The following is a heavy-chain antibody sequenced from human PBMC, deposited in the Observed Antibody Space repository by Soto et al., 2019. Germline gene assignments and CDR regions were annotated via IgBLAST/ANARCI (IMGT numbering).Heavy chain of an antibody. CDR3: ARDGMAAAAYFDY. CDR1: GFTFSSYG. D-gene: IGHD6-13*01. Sequence: QVQLVESGGGVVQPGRSLRLSCAASGFTFSSYGMHWVRQAPGTGLEWVAVIWYDGSNKYYADSVKGRFTISRDNSKNTLYLQMNSLRAEDTAVYYCARDGMAAAAYFDYWGQGTLVTVSS. CDR2: IWYDGSNK. V-gene: IGHV3-33*01. J-gene: IGHJ4*02.